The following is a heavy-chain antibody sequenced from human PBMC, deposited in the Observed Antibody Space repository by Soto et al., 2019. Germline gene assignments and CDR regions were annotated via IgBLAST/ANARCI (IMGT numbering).Heavy chain of an antibody. V-gene: IGHV4-34*01. J-gene: IGHJ4*02. CDR3: ARVGLQDGFDY. Sequence: SETLSLTCAVYGGSFSGYYWSWIRQPPGKGLEWIGEIYHSGSTNYNPSLKSRVTISVDTSKNQFSLKLSSVTAADTAVYYCARVGLQDGFDYWGQGTLVTVSS. CDR2: IYHSGST. CDR1: GGSFSGYY.